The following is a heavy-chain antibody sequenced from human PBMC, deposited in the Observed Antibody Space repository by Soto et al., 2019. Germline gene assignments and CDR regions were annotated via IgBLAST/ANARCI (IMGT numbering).Heavy chain of an antibody. Sequence: QMQLVESGGGVVQPGRSLRLSCAASGFSFSIYGMHWVRQAPGKGLEWVAAISNDGTIKSYGDSVEGRFTISRDNSKNTLYLQMNSLTTEDTAVYYCVKSGYSYGYLDAFDLWGQGTMVTVSS. D-gene: IGHD5-18*01. CDR1: GFSFSIYG. J-gene: IGHJ3*01. CDR2: ISNDGTIK. V-gene: IGHV3-30*18. CDR3: VKSGYSYGYLDAFDL.